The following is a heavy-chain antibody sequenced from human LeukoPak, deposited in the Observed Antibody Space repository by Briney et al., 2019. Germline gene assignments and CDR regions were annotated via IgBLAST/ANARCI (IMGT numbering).Heavy chain of an antibody. D-gene: IGHD3-10*01. CDR2: IYPSDSVS. CDR1: GYNFANYW. CDR3: ARLNRRRITVIRGLTGGWLDP. J-gene: IGHJ5*02. V-gene: IGHV5-51*01. Sequence: GESLKISCKGSGYNFANYWIAWVRQMPGKGLEWMGIIYPSDSVSRYSPSFQGQVTISVDKSISTAYLQWSSLKASDTAMYYCARLNRRRITVIRGLTGGWLDPWGQGTLVIVSS.